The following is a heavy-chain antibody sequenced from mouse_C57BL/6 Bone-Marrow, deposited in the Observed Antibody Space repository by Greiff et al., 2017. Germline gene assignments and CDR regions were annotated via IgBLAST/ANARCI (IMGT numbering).Heavy chain of an antibody. CDR1: GYTFTSYW. CDR2: IDPSDSYT. Sequence: QVQLQQPGAELVMPGASVKLSCKASGYTFTSYWMHWVKQRPGQGLEWIGEIDPSDSYTNYNQKFEGKSTLPVDKSSSTAYMQLSSLTSEDSAVYYCARDYYDYDGSHFDYWGQGTTLTVSS. CDR3: ARDYYDYDGSHFDY. D-gene: IGHD2-4*01. V-gene: IGHV1-69*01. J-gene: IGHJ2*01.